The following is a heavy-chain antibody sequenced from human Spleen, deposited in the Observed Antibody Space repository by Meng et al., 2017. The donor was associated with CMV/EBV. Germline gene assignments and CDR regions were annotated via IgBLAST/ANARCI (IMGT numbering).Heavy chain of an antibody. CDR3: ARGVAAAGVDY. J-gene: IGHJ4*02. D-gene: IGHD6-13*01. Sequence: SETLSLTCTVSGGSISSSSYYWGWIRQPPGKGLEWIGSIYYSGSTYYNPSLKSRVTISVDTSKNQFSLKLSSVTAADTAVYYCARGVAAAGVDYWGQGTLVTV. CDR2: IYYSGST. CDR1: GGSISSSSYY. V-gene: IGHV4-39*07.